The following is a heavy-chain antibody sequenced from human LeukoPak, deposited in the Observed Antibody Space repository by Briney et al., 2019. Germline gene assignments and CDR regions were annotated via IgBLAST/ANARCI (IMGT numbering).Heavy chain of an antibody. D-gene: IGHD3-22*01. CDR1: GGSISNNNW. CDR2: IYHSGST. J-gene: IGHJ4*02. CDR3: ATYYDGSGYYLDY. Sequence: SETPSLTCAVSGGSISNNNWWSWVRQPPGQGLEWIGEIYHSGSTNYNPSLKSRVTISVDKSKNQFSLKLTSVTAADTAVYYCATYYDGSGYYLDYWGQGALVAVSS. V-gene: IGHV4-4*02.